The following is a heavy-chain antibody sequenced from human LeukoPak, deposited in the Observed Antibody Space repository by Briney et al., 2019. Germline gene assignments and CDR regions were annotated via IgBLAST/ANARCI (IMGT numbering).Heavy chain of an antibody. CDR2: ISGSGGST. V-gene: IGHV3-23*01. CDR3: AKRYCSSTSCHRFDY. J-gene: IGHJ4*02. D-gene: IGHD2-2*01. CDR1: GFTFSSYA. Sequence: GGSLRLSCAASGFTFSSYAMSWVRQAPGKGLEWVAAISGSGGSTYYADSVKGRFTISRDNSKNTLYLQMNSLRAEDTAVYYCAKRYCSSTSCHRFDYWGQGTLVTVSS.